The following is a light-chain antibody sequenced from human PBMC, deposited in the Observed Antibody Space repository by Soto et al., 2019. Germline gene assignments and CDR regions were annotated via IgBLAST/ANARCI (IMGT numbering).Light chain of an antibody. J-gene: IGLJ1*01. Sequence: QSVLTQPASVSGSPGQSITISCTGTSSDVGGYNYVSWYQHHPGKAPKLMIFDVSNRPSGVPDRFSGSKSGTTASLTISGLRSEDESDYYRAAWDDSRSGTFGTGTKATVL. V-gene: IGLV2-14*03. CDR1: SSDVGGYNY. CDR2: DVS. CDR3: AAWDDSRSGT.